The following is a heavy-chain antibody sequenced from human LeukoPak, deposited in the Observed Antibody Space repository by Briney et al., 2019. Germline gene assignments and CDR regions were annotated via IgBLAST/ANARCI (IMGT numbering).Heavy chain of an antibody. V-gene: IGHV3-23*01. CDR3: AKGYLPNAKSKRQFCC. CDR2: INDRGVYT. D-gene: IGHD3-3*02. J-gene: IGHJ1*01. CDR1: GFTFGTYA. Sequence: PGGSLRLSCAASGFTFGTYAMSWVRQPPGKGLEWVSLINDRGVYTYYSDSVKGRFTISRDNSKNTLYLQLNSLIYEDTAVYYCAKGYLPNAKSKRQFCCWGPGTLATVST.